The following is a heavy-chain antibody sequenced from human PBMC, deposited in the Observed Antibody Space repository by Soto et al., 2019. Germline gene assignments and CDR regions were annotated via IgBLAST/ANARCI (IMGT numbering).Heavy chain of an antibody. CDR1: GNSFTSYW. Sequence: PVDWLTSCCDVSGNSFTSYWFVWVLQMPGKGLEWMGIIYPGDSDTRYGPSFQCQVTISSDKSISTAYLQWSSLKASDTAMYYCARRVYDSSGYYVDYWGQGTLVIVSS. V-gene: IGHV5-51*01. D-gene: IGHD3-22*01. CDR3: ARRVYDSSGYYVDY. J-gene: IGHJ4*02. CDR2: IYPGDSDT.